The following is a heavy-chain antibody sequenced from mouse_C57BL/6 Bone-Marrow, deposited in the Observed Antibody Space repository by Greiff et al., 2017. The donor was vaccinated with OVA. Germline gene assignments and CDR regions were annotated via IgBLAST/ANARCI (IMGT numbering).Heavy chain of an antibody. J-gene: IGHJ4*01. V-gene: IGHV5-17*01. CDR2: ISSGSSTI. CDR3: ARMGEGNYVDYYAMDY. CDR1: GFTFSDYG. Sequence: EVHLVESGGGLVKPGGSLKLSCAASGFTFSDYGMHWVRQAPEKGLEWVAYISSGSSTIYYADTVKGRFTISRDNAKNTLFLQMTSLRSEDTAMYYCARMGEGNYVDYYAMDYWGQGTSVTVSS. D-gene: IGHD2-1*01.